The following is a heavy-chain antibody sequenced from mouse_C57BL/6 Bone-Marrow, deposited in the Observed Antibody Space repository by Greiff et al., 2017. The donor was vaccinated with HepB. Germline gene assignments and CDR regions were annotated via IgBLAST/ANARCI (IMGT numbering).Heavy chain of an antibody. D-gene: IGHD1-1*01. CDR2: IWGDGST. CDR1: GFSLTSYG. V-gene: IGHV2-3*01. Sequence: QVQLKQSVPGLVAPSQCLSITCSVSGFSLTSYGVSWVRQPPGKGLEWLGVIWGDGSTNYHLALISRLSISKDNSKRQVFLKLNSLQTDDTATYNSDKRYDRDAMDYWDQGTSVSVCS. CDR3: DKRYDRDAMDY. J-gene: IGHJ4*01.